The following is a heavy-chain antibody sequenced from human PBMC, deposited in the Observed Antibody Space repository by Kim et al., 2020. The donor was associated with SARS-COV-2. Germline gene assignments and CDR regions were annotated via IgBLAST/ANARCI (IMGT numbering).Heavy chain of an antibody. CDR2: IYYSGST. J-gene: IGHJ6*02. CDR1: GGSISSYY. D-gene: IGHD3-10*01. V-gene: IGHV4-59*08. CDR3: ARLRGVIDYYYYGMDV. Sequence: SETLSLTCTVSGGSISSYYWSWIRQPPGKGLEWIGYIYYSGSTNYNPSLKSRVTISVDTSKNQFSLKLSSVTAADTAVYYCARLRGVIDYYYYGMDVWG.